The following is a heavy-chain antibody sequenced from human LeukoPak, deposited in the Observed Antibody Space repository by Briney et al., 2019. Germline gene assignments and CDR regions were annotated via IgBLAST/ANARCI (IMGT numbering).Heavy chain of an antibody. CDR2: ISAYNGNT. Sequence: ASVKVSCKASGYTFTSYGISWVRQAPGQGLEWMGWISAYNGNTNYAQKLQGRVTMITDTSTSTAYMELRSLRSDDTAVYYCARDRGGVLGYCSSTSCYVLDYWGQGTLVTISS. V-gene: IGHV1-18*01. D-gene: IGHD2-2*01. CDR1: GYTFTSYG. J-gene: IGHJ4*02. CDR3: ARDRGGVLGYCSSTSCYVLDY.